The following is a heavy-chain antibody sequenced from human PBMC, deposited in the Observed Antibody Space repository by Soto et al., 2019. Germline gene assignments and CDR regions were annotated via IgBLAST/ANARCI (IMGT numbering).Heavy chain of an antibody. CDR3: ARGGPRDTVVDPAADFDF. CDR2: INHSGDA. CDR1: GGSFKNYY. J-gene: IGHJ4*02. Sequence: QVQLQQWGAGLLNPSETLSLTCAVFGGSFKNYYWNWIRQSPNKGLEWIGEINHSGDANYNPSLQSRVSLSVDTSKRHFSLKLNSMTAPDTAVYYCARGGPRDTVVDPAADFDFWGQGTLVTVSS. D-gene: IGHD2-2*01. V-gene: IGHV4-34*01.